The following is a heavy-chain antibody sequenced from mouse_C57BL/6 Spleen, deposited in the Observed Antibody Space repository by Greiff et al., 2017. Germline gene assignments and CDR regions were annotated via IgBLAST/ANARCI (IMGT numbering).Heavy chain of an antibody. D-gene: IGHD1-1*01. CDR1: GYAFSSSW. CDR2: IYPGDGDT. J-gene: IGHJ1*03. V-gene: IGHV1-82*01. CDR3: AREDYYGSSWYFDV. Sequence: QVQLKQSGPELVKPGASVKISCKASGYAFSSSWMNWVKQRPGKGLEWIGRIYPGDGDTNYNGKFKGKATLTADKSSSTAYMQLSSLTSEDSAVYFCAREDYYGSSWYFDVWGTGTTVTVFS.